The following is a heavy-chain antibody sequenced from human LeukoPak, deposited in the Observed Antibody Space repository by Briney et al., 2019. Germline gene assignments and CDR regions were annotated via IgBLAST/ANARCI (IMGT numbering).Heavy chain of an antibody. J-gene: IGHJ4*02. CDR3: ARRGSGRYYFDY. Sequence: GGSLRLSCAASGFTFSSYGMHWVRQAPGKGLEWGAVIWYDGSNKYYADSVKGRFTISRDNSKNTLYLQMNSLRAEDTAVYYCARRGSGRYYFDYWGQGTLVTVSS. V-gene: IGHV3-33*01. D-gene: IGHD3-10*01. CDR1: GFTFSSYG. CDR2: IWYDGSNK.